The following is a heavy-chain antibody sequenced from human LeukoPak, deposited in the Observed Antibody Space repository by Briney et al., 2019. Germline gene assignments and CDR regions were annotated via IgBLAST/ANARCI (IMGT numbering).Heavy chain of an antibody. CDR2: IYHSGST. Sequence: SETLSLTCAVSGGSIRSSNWWSWVRQPPGKGLEWIGEIYHSGSTNYNPSLKSRVSISVDKSKNQFSLKLSSVTAADTAVYYCATPPDSYGMDVWGQGTTVTVSS. V-gene: IGHV4-4*02. J-gene: IGHJ6*02. D-gene: IGHD1-14*01. CDR3: ATPPDSYGMDV. CDR1: GGSIRSSNW.